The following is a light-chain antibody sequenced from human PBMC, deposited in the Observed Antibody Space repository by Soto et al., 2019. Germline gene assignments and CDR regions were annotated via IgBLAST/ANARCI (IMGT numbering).Light chain of an antibody. CDR3: QQYGSSPIT. CDR2: GAS. Sequence: EIVLTQSPGTLSLSPGERATLSCRASQSVSSSYLAWYQQKPGQAPRLLIYGASSRATGIPDRFSGSGSGTDFTLTISRLEPEDYAVYYYQQYGSSPITCGGGTKVAIK. V-gene: IGKV3-20*01. J-gene: IGKJ4*01. CDR1: QSVSSSY.